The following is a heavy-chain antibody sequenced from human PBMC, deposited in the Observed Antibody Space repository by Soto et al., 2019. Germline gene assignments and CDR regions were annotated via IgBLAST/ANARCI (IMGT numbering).Heavy chain of an antibody. CDR2: IYYSGST. D-gene: IGHD2-2*01. V-gene: IGHV4-30-4*01. CDR3: ARISAIHYYFDY. CDR1: GGSISSGDYC. J-gene: IGHJ4*02. Sequence: KPSETLSLTCTVSGGSISSGDYCWSWIRQPPGKGLEWIGYIYYSGSTYYNPSLKSRVTISVDTSKNQFSLKLSSVTAADTAVYYCARISAIHYYFDYWGQGTLVTVSS.